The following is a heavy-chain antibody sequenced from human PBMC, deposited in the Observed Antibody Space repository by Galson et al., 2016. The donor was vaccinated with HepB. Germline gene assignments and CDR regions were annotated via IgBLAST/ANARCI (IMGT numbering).Heavy chain of an antibody. J-gene: IGHJ4*02. CDR2: SSTNNDKA. Sequence: SVKVSCKASGYTLTSHGISWVRQAPGQGPEWLGWSSTNNDKANYAQKLQGRVTITTDTSTSTAYMELRSLRSEDTAVYYCAATPGRSMFDYWGQGTLVTVSS. CDR3: AATPGRSMFDY. CDR1: GYTLTSHG. D-gene: IGHD3-10*01. V-gene: IGHV1-18*01.